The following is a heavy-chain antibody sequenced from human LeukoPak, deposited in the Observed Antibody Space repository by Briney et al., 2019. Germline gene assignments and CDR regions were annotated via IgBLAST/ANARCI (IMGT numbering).Heavy chain of an antibody. CDR1: GFTFSSYA. D-gene: IGHD3-16*01. CDR3: ARAGGEPTTLHWFFDI. CDR2: ISYKGSNK. J-gene: IGHJ2*01. Sequence: GGSLRLSCAPSGFTFSSYAKHRVRRAPGKGLEWVALISYKGSNKYYADSVKGRFTISRDESTNTMYMQMNSLRAEDTAVYYCARAGGEPTTLHWFFDIWGRGTLVTVS. V-gene: IGHV3-30*04.